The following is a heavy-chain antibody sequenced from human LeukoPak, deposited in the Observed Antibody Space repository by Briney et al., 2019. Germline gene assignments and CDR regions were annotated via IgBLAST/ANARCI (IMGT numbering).Heavy chain of an antibody. CDR1: GGSISSYY. V-gene: IGHV4-59*01. CDR3: ARAFSSGWYPYSIGGLWFDY. D-gene: IGHD6-19*01. Sequence: PSETLSLTCTVSGGSISSYYWSWIRQPPGKGLEWIGYIYYTGSTNYNPSLKSRVTISVDTSKNQFSLKLSSVTAADTAVYYCARAFSSGWYPYSIGGLWFDYWGQGTLVTVSP. J-gene: IGHJ4*02. CDR2: IYYTGST.